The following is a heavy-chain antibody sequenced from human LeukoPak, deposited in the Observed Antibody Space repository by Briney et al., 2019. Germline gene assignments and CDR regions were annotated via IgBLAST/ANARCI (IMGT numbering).Heavy chain of an antibody. J-gene: IGHJ5*02. CDR2: INPSGGST. Sequence: GASVKVSCKASGYTSTSYYMHWVRQAPGQGLEWMGIINPSGGSTSYAQKFQGRVTMTRDTSTSTVYMELSSLRSEDTAVYYCARALIYDYVWGSYRPGDWFDPWGQGTLVTVSS. CDR3: ARALIYDYVWGSYRPGDWFDP. V-gene: IGHV1-46*01. CDR1: GYTSTSYY. D-gene: IGHD3-16*02.